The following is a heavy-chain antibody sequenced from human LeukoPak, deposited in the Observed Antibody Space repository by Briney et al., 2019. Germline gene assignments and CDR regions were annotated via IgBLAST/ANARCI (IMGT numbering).Heavy chain of an antibody. CDR3: ARDATLNSSHPPDY. D-gene: IGHD2/OR15-2a*01. J-gene: IGHJ4*02. V-gene: IGHV3-21*01. Sequence: GGSLRLSCAASGFTFSSYSMNWVRQAPGKGLEWVSSISSSSSYIYYADSVKGRFTISRDNAKNSLYLQMNSLRAEDTAVYYCARDATLNSSHPPDYWGQGTLVTVSS. CDR1: GFTFSSYS. CDR2: ISSSSSYI.